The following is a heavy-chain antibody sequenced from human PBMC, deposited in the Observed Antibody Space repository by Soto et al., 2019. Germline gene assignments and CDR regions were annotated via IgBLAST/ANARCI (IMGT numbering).Heavy chain of an antibody. CDR1: GGAIDRGGYY. CDR3: ARVGTSYARRGLDV. Sequence: TLSLTCKLSGGAIDRGGYYWCWIRQHPGKGLEWIGHIYYTGSAYYKPSLKSRVSMSIDSSQNQFSLELISVTAADTAVYYCARVGTSYARRGLDVWGQGTTVTVSS. D-gene: IGHD7-27*01. J-gene: IGHJ6*02. V-gene: IGHV4-31*03. CDR2: IYYTGSA.